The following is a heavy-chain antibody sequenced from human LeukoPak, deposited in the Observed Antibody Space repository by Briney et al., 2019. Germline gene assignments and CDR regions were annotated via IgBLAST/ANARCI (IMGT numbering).Heavy chain of an antibody. J-gene: IGHJ4*02. Sequence: PSETLSLTCTVSPDSTTSNFWSWVRQPPGKGLEWIGEIHRSGSTNYNPSPQSRVTISIDRSKNQIALELSSVTAADTAVYYCAREIVGGFNPGAYWGQGTLVTVSS. CDR3: AREIVGGFNPGAY. D-gene: IGHD1-14*01. CDR1: PDSTTSNF. CDR2: IHRSGST. V-gene: IGHV4-4*02.